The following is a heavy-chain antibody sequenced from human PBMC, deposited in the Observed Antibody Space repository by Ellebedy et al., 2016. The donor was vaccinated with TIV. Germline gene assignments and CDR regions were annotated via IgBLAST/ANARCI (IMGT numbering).Heavy chain of an antibody. D-gene: IGHD3-22*01. CDR1: GFTFGNAW. J-gene: IGHJ4*02. CDR3: TPLFDSSGYFYRMRRLGFHFNY. CDR2: MKSHTDGGTT. V-gene: IGHV3-15*01. Sequence: GGSLRLSCAASGFTFGNAWMGWVRQAPGKGLEWVGRMKSHTDGGTTDYAAPVKGRFTISRDDSTYTLYLEMNSLKTEDTAVYYCTPLFDSSGYFYRMRRLGFHFNYWGQGTLVAVSS.